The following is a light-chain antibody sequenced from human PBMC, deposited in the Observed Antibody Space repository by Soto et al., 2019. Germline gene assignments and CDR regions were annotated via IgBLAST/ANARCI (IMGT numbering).Light chain of an antibody. V-gene: IGKV3D-20*02. CDR3: QQRSNWPPIT. J-gene: IGKJ5*01. Sequence: EIVLTHSPCTLSLTPLERATLSCMASQSVSNNYLAWYQQKPGQAPRLLIYGASNRATGIPDRFSGSGSGTDFTLTISSLQSEDFAVYYCQQRSNWPPITFGQGTRLEIK. CDR2: GAS. CDR1: QSVSNNY.